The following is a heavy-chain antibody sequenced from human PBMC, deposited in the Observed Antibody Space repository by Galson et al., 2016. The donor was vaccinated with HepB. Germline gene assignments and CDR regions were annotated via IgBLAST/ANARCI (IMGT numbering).Heavy chain of an antibody. V-gene: IGHV3-53*01. J-gene: IGHJ6*03. CDR2: IFYGGTT. D-gene: IGHD2-8*02. CDR1: GFTVSSYY. Sequence: SLRLSCAASGFTVSSYYMSWVRQAPGKGLEWVSVIFYGGTTYYADSVEGRFTISRDDSMNTLYLQMNSLTAEDTAVYSCARTSYRECTGTHCVNFRYYYYYVDVWGKGTTVTVSS. CDR3: ARTSYRECTGTHCVNFRYYYYYVDV.